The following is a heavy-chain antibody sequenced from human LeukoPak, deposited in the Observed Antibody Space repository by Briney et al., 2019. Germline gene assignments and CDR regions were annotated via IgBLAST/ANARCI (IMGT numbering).Heavy chain of an antibody. V-gene: IGHV3-30*03. Sequence: GRSLRLSCAASGFTFSSYGMHWVRQAPGKGLEWVAVISYDGSNKYYADSVKGRFTISRDNSKNTLYLQMNSLRAKDTAVYYCARDRGSGSYYYYYYYYMDVWGKGTTVTVSS. J-gene: IGHJ6*03. CDR2: ISYDGSNK. CDR3: ARDRGSGSYYYYYYYYMDV. CDR1: GFTFSSYG. D-gene: IGHD1-26*01.